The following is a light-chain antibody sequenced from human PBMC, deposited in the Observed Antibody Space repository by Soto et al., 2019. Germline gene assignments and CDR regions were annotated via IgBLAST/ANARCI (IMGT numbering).Light chain of an antibody. CDR3: CSYAGISTFVV. CDR2: EGS. Sequence: QSALTQPASVSGSPGQSITISCTRTSSDVGTYNLVSWYQQHPGKAPKLMIYEGSKRPSGVSNRFSGSKSGNTASLTISGLQAEDEADYYCCSYAGISTFVVFGGGTKLTVL. V-gene: IGLV2-23*03. CDR1: SSDVGTYNL. J-gene: IGLJ2*01.